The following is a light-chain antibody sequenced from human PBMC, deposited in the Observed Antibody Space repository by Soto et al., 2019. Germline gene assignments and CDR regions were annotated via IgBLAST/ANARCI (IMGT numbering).Light chain of an antibody. CDR1: QSLSSSY. Sequence: EIVLTQSPGTLSLSPGEGATLSCRASQSLSSSYLAWYQQKPGQAPRLLIYGVSNRATGIPDRFSGGGSGTDFTLTISRLEPEDFAVYFCQQYGRSLLTFGGGTKVEIK. CDR3: QQYGRSLLT. CDR2: GVS. V-gene: IGKV3-20*01. J-gene: IGKJ4*01.